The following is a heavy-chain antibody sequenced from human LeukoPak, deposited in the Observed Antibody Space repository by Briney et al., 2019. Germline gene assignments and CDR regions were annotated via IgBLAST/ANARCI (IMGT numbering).Heavy chain of an antibody. D-gene: IGHD3-22*01. J-gene: IGHJ6*03. CDR2: INHSGST. CDR3: AREFYDSSGYYYPWYYYYMDV. V-gene: IGHV4-34*01. CDR1: GGSFSGYY. Sequence: SETLSLTCAVYGGSFSGYYWSWIRQPPGKGLEWIGEINHSGSTNYNPSLKSRVTISVDTSKNQFSLNLSSVTAADTAVYYCAREFYDSSGYYYPWYYYYMDVWGKGTTVTISS.